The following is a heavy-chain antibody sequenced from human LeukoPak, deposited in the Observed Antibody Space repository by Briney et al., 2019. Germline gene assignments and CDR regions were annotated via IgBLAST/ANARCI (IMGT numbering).Heavy chain of an antibody. V-gene: IGHV3-74*01. Sequence: PGGSLRLSCAASGFTFSSYWMHWVRQAPGKGLVWVSRINSDGSSTSYADSVKGRFTISRDNAKNTLYLQMNSLRAEDTAVYYCARGRRITMVRGVIINSLVDYWGQGTLVTVSS. CDR1: GFTFSSYW. D-gene: IGHD3-10*01. J-gene: IGHJ4*02. CDR3: ARGRRITMVRGVIINSLVDY. CDR2: INSDGSST.